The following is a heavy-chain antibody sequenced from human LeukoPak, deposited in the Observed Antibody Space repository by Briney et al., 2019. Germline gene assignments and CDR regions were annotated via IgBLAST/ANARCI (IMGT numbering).Heavy chain of an antibody. CDR1: GFTFSSYG. D-gene: IGHD3-22*01. J-gene: IGHJ4*02. CDR2: IRYDGSNK. CDR3: AKDQAPYDSSGYLFDY. V-gene: IGHV3-30*02. Sequence: GGSLRLSCAASGFTFSSYGMHWVRQAPGKGLEWVAFIRYDGSNKYYADSVKGRFTISRDNSKNTLYLQMNSLRAEDTAVYYCAKDQAPYDSSGYLFDYWGQGTLVTVSS.